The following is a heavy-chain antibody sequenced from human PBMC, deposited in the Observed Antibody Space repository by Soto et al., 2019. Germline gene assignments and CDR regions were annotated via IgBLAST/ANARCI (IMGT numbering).Heavy chain of an antibody. CDR1: GFSFSASG. Sequence: PVGSLRLSCAASGFSFSASGIHWVRQAPGKGLEWVAFISNDGRDEFYADFVKGRFTISRDNSKNTLFLQMSSLRAEDRAVYYCAKVGVGYGMDVWGQGTTVTVSS. J-gene: IGHJ6*02. CDR3: AKVGVGYGMDV. D-gene: IGHD2-15*01. V-gene: IGHV3-30*18. CDR2: ISNDGRDE.